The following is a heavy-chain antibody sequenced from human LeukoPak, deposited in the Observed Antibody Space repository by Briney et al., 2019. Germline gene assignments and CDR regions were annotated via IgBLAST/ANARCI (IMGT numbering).Heavy chain of an antibody. CDR3: ARGFYGSGSYSPPYYYMDV. D-gene: IGHD3-10*01. J-gene: IGHJ6*03. Sequence: SETLSLTCTVSGGSISSYYWSWIRQPPGKGLEWIGYIYYSGSTNYNPSLKSRVTISVDTSKNQFSLKLSSVTAADTAVYYCARGFYGSGSYSPPYYYMDVWGKGTTVTISS. CDR1: GGSISSYY. V-gene: IGHV4-59*01. CDR2: IYYSGST.